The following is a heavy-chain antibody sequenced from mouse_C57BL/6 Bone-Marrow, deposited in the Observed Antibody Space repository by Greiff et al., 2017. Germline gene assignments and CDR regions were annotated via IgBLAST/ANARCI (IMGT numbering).Heavy chain of an antibody. V-gene: IGHV14-4*01. CDR2: IDPENGDT. D-gene: IGHD2-3*01. CDR3: TTGYDGDPFDY. J-gene: IGHJ2*01. CDR1: GFNIKDDY. Sequence: VQLQQSGAELVRPGASVKLSCTASGFNIKDDYMHWVKQRPEQGLEWIGWIDPENGDTEYASKFQGKATITADTSSNTAYLQLSSLTSEYTAVYYCTTGYDGDPFDYWGQGTTLTVSS.